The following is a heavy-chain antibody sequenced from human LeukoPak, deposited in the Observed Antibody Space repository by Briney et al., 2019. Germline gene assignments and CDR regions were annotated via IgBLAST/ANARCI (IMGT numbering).Heavy chain of an antibody. V-gene: IGHV3-23*01. Sequence: GGSLRLSCVASGFTFHSYAMSWVRQAPGKGLEWVSAISGSGDHTYYADSMKGRFTISRDIPKNTLYLQMNSLRAEDTAVYYCAKPMTTVTPSVPEFDYWGQGTLVTVSS. CDR1: GFTFHSYA. J-gene: IGHJ4*02. CDR3: AKPMTTVTPSVPEFDY. D-gene: IGHD4-17*01. CDR2: ISGSGDHT.